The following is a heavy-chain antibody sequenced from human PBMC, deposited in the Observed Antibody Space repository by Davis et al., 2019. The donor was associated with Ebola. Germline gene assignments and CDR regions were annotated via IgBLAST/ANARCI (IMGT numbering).Heavy chain of an antibody. V-gene: IGHV1-69*04. CDR3: ARGLGVLLWFREHAFDY. CDR1: GGTFSGYA. J-gene: IGHJ4*02. Sequence: AASVKVSCKASGGTFSGYAINWVRQAPGQGLEWMGRIIPVLGIVKYAQNFQGRVTITADKSTSTAYMELSSLRSEDTAVYYCARGLGVLLWFREHAFDYWGQGTLVTVSS. CDR2: IIPVLGIV. D-gene: IGHD3-10*01.